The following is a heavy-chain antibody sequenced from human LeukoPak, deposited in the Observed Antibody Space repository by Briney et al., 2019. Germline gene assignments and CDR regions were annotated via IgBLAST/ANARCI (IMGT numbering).Heavy chain of an antibody. V-gene: IGHV4-34*01. Sequence: SETLSLTCAGYGGSFSGYYWSWIRQPPGKGLEWIGEINHSGSTNYNPSLKSRVTISVDTSKNQFSLKLSSVTAADTAVYYCARHRRYSYGRGYYYYMDVWGKGTTVTISS. J-gene: IGHJ6*03. CDR1: GGSFSGYY. D-gene: IGHD5-18*01. CDR3: ARHRRYSYGRGYYYYMDV. CDR2: INHSGST.